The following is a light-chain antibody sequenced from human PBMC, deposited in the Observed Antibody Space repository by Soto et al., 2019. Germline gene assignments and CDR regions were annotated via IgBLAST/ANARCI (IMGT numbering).Light chain of an antibody. CDR2: VAS. V-gene: IGKV1-39*01. J-gene: IGKJ2*01. CDR1: QSISKS. Sequence: DIQMTQSPSSLSASVGDRVTITCRASQSISKSLNLYQQKPGRAPTLLISVASTLHSGVPSRFSGSGSGTDFTLTISSLQREDFATYYCQQSYSTPPMYPFGQGTKLEIK. CDR3: QQSYSTPPMYP.